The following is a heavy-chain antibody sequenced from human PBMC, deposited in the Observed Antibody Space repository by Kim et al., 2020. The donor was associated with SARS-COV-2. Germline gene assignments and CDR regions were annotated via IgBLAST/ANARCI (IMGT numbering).Heavy chain of an antibody. Sequence: GRSLRLSCAASGFTFSSYAMHWVRQAPGKGLEWVAVISYDGSNKYYADSVKGRFTISRDNSKNTLYLQMNSLRAEDTAVYYCARDQIAAAGTGIDYWGQGTLVTVSS. J-gene: IGHJ4*02. D-gene: IGHD6-13*01. CDR2: ISYDGSNK. CDR3: ARDQIAAAGTGIDY. CDR1: GFTFSSYA. V-gene: IGHV3-30-3*01.